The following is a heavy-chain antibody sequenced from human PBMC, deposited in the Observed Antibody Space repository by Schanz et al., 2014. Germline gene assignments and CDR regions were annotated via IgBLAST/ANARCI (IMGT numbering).Heavy chain of an antibody. D-gene: IGHD3-10*01. J-gene: IGHJ4*02. CDR1: GFTFSDYS. CDR3: DSSGSYASFAS. CDR2: IRSSSTPI. Sequence: EVQLVESGGGWVQPGGSLRLSCAASGFTFSDYSMNWVRQAPGKGLEWVSYIRSSSTPIYYADSVKGRFTISRDNAKNSLNLQMNSMSAEDAAVDHCDSSGSYASFASWGQGTLVTVSS. V-gene: IGHV3-48*01.